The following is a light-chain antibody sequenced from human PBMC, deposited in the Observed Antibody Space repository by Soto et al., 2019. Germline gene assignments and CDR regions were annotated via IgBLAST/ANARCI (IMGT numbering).Light chain of an antibody. J-gene: IGLJ3*02. CDR1: SSNIGAGFD. CDR3: QSYDNSLSGAWV. Sequence: QSVLPQPPSVSGAPGQRVTISFTGSSSNIGAGFDVHWYHQIAGTAPKLLIYGNSNRPSGVPDRFSGSKSVISASLASNGLQGEGEAHYYCQSYDNSLSGAWVFGGGNKLTVL. CDR2: GNS. V-gene: IGLV1-40*01.